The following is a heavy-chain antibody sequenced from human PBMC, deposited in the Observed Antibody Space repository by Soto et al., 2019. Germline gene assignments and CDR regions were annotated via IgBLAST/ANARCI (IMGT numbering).Heavy chain of an antibody. CDR2: IDDSGST. V-gene: IGHV4-59*01. Sequence: RQPLVKGRGWIGYIDDSGSTNYSPSLESRITMSLNASKNQFSLKLSLLTAAERAVYYCARAGSGYSLDHWGQGALVTVSS. J-gene: IGHJ4*02. D-gene: IGHD3-22*01. CDR3: ARAGSGYSLDH.